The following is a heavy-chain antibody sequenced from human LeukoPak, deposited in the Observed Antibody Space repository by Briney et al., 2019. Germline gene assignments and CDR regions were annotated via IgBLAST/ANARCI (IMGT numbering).Heavy chain of an antibody. J-gene: IGHJ4*02. D-gene: IGHD2-15*01. CDR2: IPYDGSDK. Sequence: PGGSLRLSCAAPGFTFSRYAMHWVRQAPGKGLDWVAVIPYDGSDKYYADSVKGRFTISRDNSKNTLYLQMNSLRPEDTAMYYCARDGASRGAPDDYWGQGTLVTVSS. CDR1: GFTFSRYA. V-gene: IGHV3-30-3*01. CDR3: ARDGASRGAPDDY.